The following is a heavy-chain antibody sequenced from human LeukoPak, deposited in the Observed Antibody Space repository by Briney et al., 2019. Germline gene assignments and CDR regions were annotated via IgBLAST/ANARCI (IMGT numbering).Heavy chain of an antibody. CDR1: GGSISSYY. CDR3: ARVRYGSGSYYLDY. CDR2: IYYSGST. V-gene: IGHV4-59*01. J-gene: IGHJ4*02. Sequence: SETLSLTCTVSGGSISSYYWSWIRHPPGKGLESIGYIYYSGSTNYNPSLKSRVTISVDTSKNQFSLKLSSVTAADTAVYYCARVRYGSGSYYLDYWGQGTLVTVSS. D-gene: IGHD3-10*01.